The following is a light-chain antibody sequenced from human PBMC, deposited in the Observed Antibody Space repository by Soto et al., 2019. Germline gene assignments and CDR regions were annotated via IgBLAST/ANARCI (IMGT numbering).Light chain of an antibody. CDR1: HDITSF. CDR3: QHCDYLPI. V-gene: IGKV1-33*01. Sequence: DIQMTQSPSSLSASVGDRVTITCQASHDITSFLNWYQHKPGRAPKLLIYDASILEAGVPTRFSGSGSGTHFTFSISSLQPEGVATYFCQHCDYLPIFGPGTTVDF. J-gene: IGKJ3*01. CDR2: DAS.